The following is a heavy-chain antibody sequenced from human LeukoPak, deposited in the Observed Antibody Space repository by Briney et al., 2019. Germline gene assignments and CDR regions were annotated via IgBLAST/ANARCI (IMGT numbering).Heavy chain of an antibody. Sequence: PGGSLRLSCAASGFTFSSYAMSWVRQAPGKGLEWVSAISGSGGSTYYADSVKGRFTICRDNSKNTLYLQMNSLRAEDTAVYYCARGGYSYGAFDYWGQGTLVTVSS. CDR3: ARGGYSYGAFDY. CDR2: ISGSGGST. D-gene: IGHD5-18*01. V-gene: IGHV3-23*01. CDR1: GFTFSSYA. J-gene: IGHJ4*02.